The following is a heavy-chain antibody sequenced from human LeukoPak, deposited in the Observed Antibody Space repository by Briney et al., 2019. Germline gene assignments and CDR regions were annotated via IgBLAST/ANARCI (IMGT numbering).Heavy chain of an antibody. J-gene: IGHJ3*02. Sequence: PSETLSLTCTVSGGSISSSSYYWGWIRQPPGKGLEWIGSIYYSGSTYYNPSLKSRVTISVDTSKNQFSLKLSSVTAADTAVYYCARRYYYGSSGYYSDAFDIWGQGTMVTVSS. CDR3: ARRYYYGSSGYYSDAFDI. CDR1: GGSISSSSYY. V-gene: IGHV4-39*01. CDR2: IYYSGST. D-gene: IGHD3-22*01.